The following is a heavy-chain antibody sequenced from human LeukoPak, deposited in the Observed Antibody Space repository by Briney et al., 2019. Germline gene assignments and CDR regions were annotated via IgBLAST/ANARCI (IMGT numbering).Heavy chain of an antibody. J-gene: IGHJ6*02. D-gene: IGHD3-10*01. CDR1: GFTFSDYY. V-gene: IGHV3-11*01. Sequence: GGSLRLSCAASGFTFSDYYMSWIRQAPGKGLEWVSYISSSGSTIYYADSVKGRFTISRDNAKNSLYLQMNSLRAEDTAVCYCARGPLVRGDLYYYYGMDVWGQGTTVTVSS. CDR3: ARGPLVRGDLYYYYGMDV. CDR2: ISSSGSTI.